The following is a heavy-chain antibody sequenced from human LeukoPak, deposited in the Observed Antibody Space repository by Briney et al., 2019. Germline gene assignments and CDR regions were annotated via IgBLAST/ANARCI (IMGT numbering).Heavy chain of an antibody. CDR2: ISWDGGST. CDR1: GFTFDDYA. V-gene: IGHV3-43D*03. D-gene: IGHD3-22*01. Sequence: PGRSLRLSCAASGFTFDDYAMHWVRQAPGKGLEWVSLISWDGGSTYYADSVKGRFTISRDNSKNSLYLQMNSLRAEDTALYYCAKSVESSGSYYYYGMDVWGQGTTVTVSS. CDR3: AKSVESSGSYYYYGMDV. J-gene: IGHJ6*02.